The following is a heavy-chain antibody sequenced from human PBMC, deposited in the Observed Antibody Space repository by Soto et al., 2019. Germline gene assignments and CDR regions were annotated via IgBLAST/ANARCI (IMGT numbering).Heavy chain of an antibody. D-gene: IGHD5-12*01. CDR2: ISAYNGNT. V-gene: IGHV1-18*01. Sequence: GASVKVSCTDSGYTFTSYGISWVRQAPGQGLEWMGWISAYNGNTNYAQKLQGRVTMTTDTSTSTAYMELRSLRSDDTAVYYCARDPLRYSGYGYDAFDIWGQGTMVTVSS. J-gene: IGHJ3*02. CDR1: GYTFTSYG. CDR3: ARDPLRYSGYGYDAFDI.